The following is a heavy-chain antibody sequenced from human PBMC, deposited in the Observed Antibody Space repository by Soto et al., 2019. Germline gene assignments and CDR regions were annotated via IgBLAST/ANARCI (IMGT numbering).Heavy chain of an antibody. CDR2: ISYDGNNK. D-gene: IGHD3-22*01. V-gene: IGHV3-30*18. Sequence: LSCAASGFSLSNNGMHWVRQAPGKGLEWVAVISYDGNNKYYADSVKGRFTISRDNSKNTVYLEMNNLRAEDTAMYYCAKGGSGNYLTYYYYYGMDVWGQGTTVTVSS. J-gene: IGHJ6*02. CDR3: AKGGSGNYLTYYYYYGMDV. CDR1: GFSLSNNG.